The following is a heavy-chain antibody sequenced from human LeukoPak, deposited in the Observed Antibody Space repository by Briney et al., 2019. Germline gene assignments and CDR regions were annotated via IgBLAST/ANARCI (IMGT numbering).Heavy chain of an antibody. V-gene: IGHV3-23*01. CDR1: GFTFSSYA. J-gene: IGHJ3*02. CDR2: ISGSGGST. D-gene: IGHD3-22*01. CDR3: AKDIISGNYYDISGNAFDI. Sequence: GGSLRLSCAASGFTFSSYAMSWVRQAPGKGLEWVSAISGSGGSTYYADSVKGRFTISRDNSKNTLYLQMNSLRAEDTAVYYCAKDIISGNYYDISGNAFDIWGQGTMVTVSS.